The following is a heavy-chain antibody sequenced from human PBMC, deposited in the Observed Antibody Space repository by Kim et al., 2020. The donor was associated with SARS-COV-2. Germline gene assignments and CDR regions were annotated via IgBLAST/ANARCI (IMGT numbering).Heavy chain of an antibody. CDR2: IYHSGST. J-gene: IGHJ5*02. CDR3: GRHRRSNLGGFDP. Sequence: SETLSLTCAVSGGSISSSNWWSWVRQPPGKGLEWIGEIYHSGSTNYNPSIKSRVIISVDKSKNQSSLQLSSVTAADTAVYYCGRHRRSNLGGFDPWGLGT. V-gene: IGHV4-4*02. CDR1: GGSISSSNW. D-gene: IGHD4-4*01.